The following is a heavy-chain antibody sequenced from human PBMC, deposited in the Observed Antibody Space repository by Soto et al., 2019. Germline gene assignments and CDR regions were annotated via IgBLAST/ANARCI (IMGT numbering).Heavy chain of an antibody. V-gene: IGHV3-30*18. D-gene: IGHD1-26*01. CDR3: AKWGIVGATDYYYYGMDV. CDR1: GFTFSSYG. Sequence: QVQLVESGGGVVQPGRSLRLSCAASGFTFSSYGMHWVRQAPGKGLEWVAVISYDGSNKYYADSVKGRFTISRDNSKNTLYLQMNSLRAEDTAVYYCAKWGIVGATDYYYYGMDVWGQGTTVTVSS. J-gene: IGHJ6*02. CDR2: ISYDGSNK.